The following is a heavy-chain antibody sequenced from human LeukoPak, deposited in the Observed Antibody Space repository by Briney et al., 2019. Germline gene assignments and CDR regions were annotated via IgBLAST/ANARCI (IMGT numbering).Heavy chain of an antibody. J-gene: IGHJ4*02. V-gene: IGHV4-30-4*01. D-gene: IGHD3-22*01. CDR1: GGSIGSGDYY. CDR2: IYYSGST. Sequence: SETLSLTCTVSGGSIGSGDYYWSWIRQPPGKGLEWIAYIYYSGSTYYNPSLKSRVTISVDTSKNQFSLKLSSVTAADTAVYYCARAPAEQTYYYDSSGYYFDYWGQGTLVTVSS. CDR3: ARAPAEQTYYYDSSGYYFDY.